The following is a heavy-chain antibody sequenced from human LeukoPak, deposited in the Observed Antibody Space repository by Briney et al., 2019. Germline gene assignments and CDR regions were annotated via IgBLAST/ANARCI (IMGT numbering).Heavy chain of an antibody. CDR2: FDPEDGET. CDR3: ATPLPTRDTLDFYDY. Sequence: ASVKVSCKVSGYTLTELSMHWVRQAPGKGLEWMGGFDPEDGETIYAQKFQGRVTMTEDTSTDTAYMGLSSLRSEDTAVYYCATPLPTRDTLDFYDYWGQGTLVTVSS. CDR1: GYTLTELS. J-gene: IGHJ4*02. V-gene: IGHV1-24*01. D-gene: IGHD5-18*01.